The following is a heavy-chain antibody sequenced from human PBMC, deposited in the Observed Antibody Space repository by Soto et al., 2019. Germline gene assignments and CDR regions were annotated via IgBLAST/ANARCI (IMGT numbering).Heavy chain of an antibody. CDR1: GFTFSSYG. D-gene: IGHD6-13*01. J-gene: IGHJ4*02. CDR2: IWYDGSNK. Sequence: GESLKISCAASGFTFSSYGMHWVRQAPGKGLEWVAVIWYDGSNKYYADSVKGRFTISRDNSKNTLYLQMNSLRAEDTAVYYCARESSSWYFDYWGQGTLGTVSS. V-gene: IGHV3-33*08. CDR3: ARESSSWYFDY.